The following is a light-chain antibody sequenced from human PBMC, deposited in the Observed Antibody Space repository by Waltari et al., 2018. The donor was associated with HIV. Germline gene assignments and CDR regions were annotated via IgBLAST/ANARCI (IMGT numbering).Light chain of an antibody. CDR2: DAS. CDR3: QQYNNWPRT. Sequence: VMTQSPATVSVSPGEGATLSCRASQSIHNNLVWYQKRPGQAPRLLIYDASTRATGIPARFSGSGSGTEFTLTINNLQSEDSAIYYCQQYNNWPRTFGQGTKVEI. J-gene: IGKJ1*01. CDR1: QSIHNN. V-gene: IGKV3-15*01.